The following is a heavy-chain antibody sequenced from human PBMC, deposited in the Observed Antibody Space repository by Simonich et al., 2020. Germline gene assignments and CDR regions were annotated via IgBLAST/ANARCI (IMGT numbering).Heavy chain of an antibody. CDR2: INSEGSST. J-gene: IGHJ4*02. Sequence: EVQLVESGGGLVQPGGSLRLSCAASGFTFSSYWMHWVRQAPGRGVGWVTRINSEGSSTSYADSGTGRFTISRDNAKNTLYLQMNSLRAEDTAVYYCARNRLDYWGQGTLVTVSS. CDR3: ARNRLDY. V-gene: IGHV3-74*01. CDR1: GFTFSSYW.